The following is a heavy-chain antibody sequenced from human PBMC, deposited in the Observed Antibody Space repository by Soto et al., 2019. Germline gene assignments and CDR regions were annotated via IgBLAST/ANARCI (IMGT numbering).Heavy chain of an antibody. CDR2: ISGSGGST. V-gene: IGHV3-23*01. D-gene: IGHD2-2*01. CDR1: GFTFSSYA. J-gene: IGHJ6*02. Sequence: GSLRLSCAASGFTFSSYAMSCCRQSPFKWLEWVSAISGSGGSTYYADSVKGRFTISRDNSKNTLYLQMNSLRAEDTAVYYCATLGYCSSTSCPYYYYYGMDVWGQGTTVTVSS. CDR3: ATLGYCSSTSCPYYYYYGMDV.